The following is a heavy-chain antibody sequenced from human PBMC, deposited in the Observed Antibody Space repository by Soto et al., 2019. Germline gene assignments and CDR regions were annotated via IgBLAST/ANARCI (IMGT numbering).Heavy chain of an antibody. Sequence: ASVKVSCKVSGYTLTELSMHWVRQAPGKGLEWMGGFDPEDGETIYAQKFQGRVTMTEDTSTDTAYMEPSSLRSEDTAVYYCATEQEGRYNWNDVRAFDIWGQGTMVTVSS. CDR1: GYTLTELS. J-gene: IGHJ3*02. CDR2: FDPEDGET. CDR3: ATEQEGRYNWNDVRAFDI. V-gene: IGHV1-24*01. D-gene: IGHD1-1*01.